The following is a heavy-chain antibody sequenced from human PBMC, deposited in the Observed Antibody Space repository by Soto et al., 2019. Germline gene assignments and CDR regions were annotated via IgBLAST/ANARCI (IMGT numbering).Heavy chain of an antibody. Sequence: EVQLVEAGGALIQPGWSLRLSCAVSGLTVNANYLNWVLQAPVKGRDWVSVIYTSGITYYADSVKGRFTISRDNSKNTVYLHMDSLRDADTSVYYWSRGTVHYTYTKGYFLYDDWGQGTLVSVSS. CDR1: GLTVNANY. V-gene: IGHV3-53*01. D-gene: IGHD3-22*01. CDR3: SRGTVHYTYTKGYFLYDD. J-gene: IGHJ4*02. CDR2: IYTSGIT.